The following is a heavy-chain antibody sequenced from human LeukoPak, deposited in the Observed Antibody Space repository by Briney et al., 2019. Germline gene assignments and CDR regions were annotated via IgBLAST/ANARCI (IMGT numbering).Heavy chain of an antibody. J-gene: IGHJ3*02. CDR2: FDPEDGET. CDR1: GYTLTELS. Sequence: ASVKVSCKVSGYTLTELSMHWVRQAPGTGLEWMGGFDPEDGETIYAQKFQGRVTMTEDTSTDTAYMELSSLRSEDTAVYYCATARTINIRGAFDIWGQGTMVTVSS. CDR3: ATARTINIRGAFDI. D-gene: IGHD3-9*01. V-gene: IGHV1-24*01.